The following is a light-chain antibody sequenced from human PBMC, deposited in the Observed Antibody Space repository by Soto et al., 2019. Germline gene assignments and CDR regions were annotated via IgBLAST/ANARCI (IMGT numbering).Light chain of an antibody. V-gene: IGKV3-15*01. CDR2: VAS. J-gene: IGKJ1*01. CDR3: QQYKNSPRA. Sequence: EILLTQYPATLSVSPGERATLPCRASQSVSSNLAWYQQKPGQAPRLLIYVASTRATGIPARFSGSGSGTEFTLTISSLKSEDFAVYYCQQYKNSPRAFGQGTKVDIK. CDR1: QSVSSN.